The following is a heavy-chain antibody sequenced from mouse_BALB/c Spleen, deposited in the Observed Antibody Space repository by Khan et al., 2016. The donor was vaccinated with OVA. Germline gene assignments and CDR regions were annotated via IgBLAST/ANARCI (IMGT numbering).Heavy chain of an antibody. J-gene: IGHJ3*01. D-gene: IGHD2-1*01. CDR2: IDPPNDDS. Sequence: VQLKQSGAELVKPGASVKLSCPASGFNIKDTYIHWMKQRPEQGLEWIGRIDPPNDDSKYGPKFQAKATLTADTSSNTAYLQLSSLTSEDTAVYYCATLYCNPFAFWGQGTLVSVSA. CDR1: GFNIKDTY. V-gene: IGHV14-3*02. CDR3: ATLYCNPFAF.